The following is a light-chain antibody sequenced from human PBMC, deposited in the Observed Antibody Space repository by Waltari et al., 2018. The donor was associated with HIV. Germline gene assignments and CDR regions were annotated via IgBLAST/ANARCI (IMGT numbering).Light chain of an antibody. CDR1: TSNIGSNT. CDR3: AAWDDSLNGPV. CDR2: SNN. V-gene: IGLV1-44*01. Sequence: QSVLTQPPSASGTPGQRVTISCSGSTSNIGSNTINWYQQLPGTAPKLLIYSNNPRPSGVPDRVSGSKSGTSASLAISGLQSEDEADYSCAAWDDSLNGPVFGGGTKLTVL. J-gene: IGLJ3*02.